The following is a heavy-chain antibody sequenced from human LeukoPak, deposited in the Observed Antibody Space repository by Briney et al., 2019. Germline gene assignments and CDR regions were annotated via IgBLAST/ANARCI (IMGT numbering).Heavy chain of an antibody. CDR1: GYTFTTHN. J-gene: IGHJ4*02. CDR3: ARGSQLLWFGEVPPSPFDY. CDR2: MNTNSGNT. Sequence: ASVKVSCKASGYTFTTHNISWVRQAPGQGLEWMGWMNTNSGNTGYAQKLQGRVTITRNTSINTAYMELSSLRSEDTAVYYCARGSQLLWFGEVPPSPFDYWGQGTLVTVSS. D-gene: IGHD3-10*01. V-gene: IGHV1-8*02.